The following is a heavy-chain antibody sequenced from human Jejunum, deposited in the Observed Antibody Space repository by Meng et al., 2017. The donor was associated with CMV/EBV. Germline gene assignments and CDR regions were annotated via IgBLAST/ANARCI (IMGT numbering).Heavy chain of an antibody. Sequence: SGFSFSNYWMRWVHQAPGKGLEWVANIKQAGSETNYVDSVKGRFTISRDDAKNSLYLQMDSLRGEDTAVYYCAREGVVGATDFDYWGQGTLVTVS. CDR1: GFSFSNYW. D-gene: IGHD1-26*01. J-gene: IGHJ4*02. CDR3: AREGVVGATDFDY. CDR2: IKQAGSET. V-gene: IGHV3-7*01.